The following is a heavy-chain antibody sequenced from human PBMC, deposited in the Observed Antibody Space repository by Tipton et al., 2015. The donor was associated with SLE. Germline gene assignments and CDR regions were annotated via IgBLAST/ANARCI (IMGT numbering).Heavy chain of an antibody. CDR2: ISYDGSNK. CDR1: GFTFSSYA. J-gene: IGHJ3*02. D-gene: IGHD3-22*01. CDR3: ARDTHQYYYDSSGYSDAFDI. Sequence: SLRLSCAASGFTFSSYAMHWVRQAPGKGLEWVAVISYDGSNKYYADSVKGRFTISRDNSKNTLYLQMNSLRAEDTAVYYCARDTHQYYYDSSGYSDAFDIWGQGTMVTVSS. V-gene: IGHV3-30*04.